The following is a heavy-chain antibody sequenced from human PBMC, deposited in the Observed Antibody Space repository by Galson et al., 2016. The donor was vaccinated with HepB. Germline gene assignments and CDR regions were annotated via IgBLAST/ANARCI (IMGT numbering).Heavy chain of an antibody. Sequence: SVKVSCKASGGPFSTIAISWVRQAPGQGLEWMGVIIPIFGTANYAQKLQGRVTITADESTSTAYMELSSLRSDDTAVYYCARGLENYGMDVWGQGTTVTVSS. CDR2: IIPIFGTA. V-gene: IGHV1-69*13. J-gene: IGHJ6*02. CDR3: ARGLENYGMDV. CDR1: GGPFSTIA. D-gene: IGHD4-11*01.